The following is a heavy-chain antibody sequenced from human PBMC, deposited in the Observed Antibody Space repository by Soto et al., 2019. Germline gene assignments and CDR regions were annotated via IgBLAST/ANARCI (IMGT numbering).Heavy chain of an antibody. V-gene: IGHV1-3*04. J-gene: IGHJ5*02. Sequence: ASVKVSCKASGYTFTNYAIHWVRQAPGQSLEWMGWINTGNGNTRYSQKFQDRVTITRDTSTSTAYMELSSLISEDTAVYYCARDRNYYGSGQYNCFDPWGQETLVTVSS. CDR3: ARDRNYYGSGQYNCFDP. CDR2: INTGNGNT. CDR1: GYTFTNYA. D-gene: IGHD3-10*01.